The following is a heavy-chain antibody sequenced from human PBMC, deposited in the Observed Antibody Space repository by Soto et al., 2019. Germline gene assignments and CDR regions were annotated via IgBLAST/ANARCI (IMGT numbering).Heavy chain of an antibody. J-gene: IGHJ4*02. V-gene: IGHV3-53*01. CDR1: GFTVSNNY. CDR3: ATQPGGGGY. CDR2: IYSGGYT. Sequence: EVQLVESGGGLIQPGGSLRLSCAVSGFTVSNNYMSWVRQAPGKGLEGVSVIYSGGYTAYGDSVKGRFTISRDNSKNTIHLKKKSPRPSDPPVFFCATQPGGGGYWGQGTLVTVSS. D-gene: IGHD3-10*01.